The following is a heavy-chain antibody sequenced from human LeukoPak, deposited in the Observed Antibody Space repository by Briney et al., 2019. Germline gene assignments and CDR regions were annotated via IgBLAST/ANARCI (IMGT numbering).Heavy chain of an antibody. J-gene: IGHJ4*02. CDR1: GFTFTTYS. D-gene: IGHD4-17*01. CDR2: VSSGSSAI. Sequence: GGSLRLSCEASGFTFTTYSMTWLRQAPGKGLEWVSIVSSGSSAIFSADALKGRFTISSDDAKHLLYLDLNSMSAEDTAVYYCARGHTAVPRHFDFWRQGPLGTVPS. CDR3: ARGHTAVPRHFDF. V-gene: IGHV3-21*01.